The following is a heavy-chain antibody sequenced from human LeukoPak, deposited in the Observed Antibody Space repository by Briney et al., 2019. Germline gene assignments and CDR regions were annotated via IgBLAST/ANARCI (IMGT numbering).Heavy chain of an antibody. J-gene: IGHJ4*02. CDR2: ISSNGGST. D-gene: IGHD2-15*01. V-gene: IGHV3-64D*06. CDR3: VKIGYGLPGY. CDR1: GFTFSSYA. Sequence: TGGSLRLSCSASGFTFSSYAMHWVRQAPGKGLEYVSAISSNGGSTYYADSVKSRFTISRDNSKNTLYLQMSSLRAEDTAVYYCVKIGYGLPGYWGQGTLVTVSS.